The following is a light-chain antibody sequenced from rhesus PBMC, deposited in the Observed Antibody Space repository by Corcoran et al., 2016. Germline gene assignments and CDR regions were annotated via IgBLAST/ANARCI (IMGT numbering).Light chain of an antibody. V-gene: IGKV3-40*03. CDR3: QQYNDFLFT. Sequence: EIVMTQSPATLSLSPGETATLSCRASESDGSYLAWYQQKPGQAPKLLFHSGCFRATGIPAMFSGSVSRTQFTLTISSLEPEDVGVYHCQQYNDFLFTFGGGTKVELK. J-gene: IGKJ4*01. CDR1: ESDGSY. CDR2: SGC.